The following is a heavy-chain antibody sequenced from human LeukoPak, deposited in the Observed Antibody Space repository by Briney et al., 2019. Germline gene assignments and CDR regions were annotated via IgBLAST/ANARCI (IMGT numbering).Heavy chain of an antibody. V-gene: IGHV3-74*01. J-gene: IGHJ5*02. D-gene: IGHD2-2*01. CDR1: GFTFSSYW. CDR2: INNDGSST. Sequence: GGSLRLSCAASGFTFSSYWMHWVRQAPGKGLVWVSRINNDGSSTNYADSVKGRFTISRDNAKNTLYLQMNSPRAEDTAVYYCARDCSSTSCYRSGLDPWGQGTLVTVSS. CDR3: ARDCSSTSCYRSGLDP.